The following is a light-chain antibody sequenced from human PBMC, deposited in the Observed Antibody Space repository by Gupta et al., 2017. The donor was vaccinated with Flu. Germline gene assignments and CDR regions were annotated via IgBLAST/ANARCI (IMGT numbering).Light chain of an antibody. Sequence: DIQMTQSPSSVSASVGDRVTITCRASQDISRWLAWYQQRPGKAPNLLIYAASTLQGGVPSRFSGSGSGTDFTLTISSLQPEDFATYYCQQANSFSGTFGGGTKVEIK. V-gene: IGKV1D-12*01. J-gene: IGKJ4*01. CDR2: AAS. CDR3: QQANSFSGT. CDR1: QDISRW.